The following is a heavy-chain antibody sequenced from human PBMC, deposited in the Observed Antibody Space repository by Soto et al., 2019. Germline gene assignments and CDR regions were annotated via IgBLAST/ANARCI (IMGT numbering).Heavy chain of an antibody. CDR1: GYTFTSYA. CDR2: INAGNGNT. J-gene: IGHJ6*02. V-gene: IGHV1-3*01. CDR3: ASSYSNYALIDYYSYGMDV. Sequence: QVQLVQSGAEVKKPGASVKVSCKASGYTFTSYAMHWVRQAPGQRLEWMGWINAGNGNTKYSQKFQGRVTITRDTAXXXAXXELSSLRSEDTAVYYCASSYSNYALIDYYSYGMDVWGQGTTVTVSS. D-gene: IGHD4-4*01.